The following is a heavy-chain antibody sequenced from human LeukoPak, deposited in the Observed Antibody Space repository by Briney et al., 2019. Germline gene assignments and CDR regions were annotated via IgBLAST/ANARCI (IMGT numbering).Heavy chain of an antibody. V-gene: IGHV3-30*02. CDR2: IRYDGSNK. CDR1: GFTFSSYG. D-gene: IGHD5-24*01. CDR3: AKDRMATIRPDFDY. J-gene: IGHJ4*02. Sequence: GGSLRLSCAASGFTFSSYGMHWVRQAPGKGLEWVAFIRYDGSNKYYADSVKGRFTISRDNSKNTLYLQMSSLRAEDTAVYYCAKDRMATIRPDFDYWGQGTLVTVSS.